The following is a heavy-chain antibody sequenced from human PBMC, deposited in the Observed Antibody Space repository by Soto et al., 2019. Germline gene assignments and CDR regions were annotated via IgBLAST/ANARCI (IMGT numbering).Heavy chain of an antibody. Sequence: ASVKVSCKASGYTFTSYYMHWVRQAPGQGLEWMGIINPSGGSTSYAQKFQGRVPMTRDTSTSTVYMELSSLRSEDTAVYYCARERGYDFWSGYSRNYYGMDVWGQGTTVTVSS. V-gene: IGHV1-46*01. D-gene: IGHD3-3*01. J-gene: IGHJ6*02. CDR2: INPSGGST. CDR3: ARERGYDFWSGYSRNYYGMDV. CDR1: GYTFTSYY.